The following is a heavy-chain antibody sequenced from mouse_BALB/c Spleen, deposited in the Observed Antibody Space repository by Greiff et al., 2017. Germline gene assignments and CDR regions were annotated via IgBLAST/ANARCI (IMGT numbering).Heavy chain of an antibody. CDR2: IRNKANGYTT. CDR1: GFTFTDYY. CDR3: ARDNYGSRFAY. J-gene: IGHJ3*01. Sequence: EVKLVESGGGLVQPGGSLRLSCATSGFTFTDYYMSWVRQPPGKALEWLGFIRNKANGYTTEYSASVKGRFTISRDNSQSILYLQMNTLRAEDSATYYCARDNYGSRFAYWGQGTLVTVSA. D-gene: IGHD1-1*01. V-gene: IGHV7-3*02.